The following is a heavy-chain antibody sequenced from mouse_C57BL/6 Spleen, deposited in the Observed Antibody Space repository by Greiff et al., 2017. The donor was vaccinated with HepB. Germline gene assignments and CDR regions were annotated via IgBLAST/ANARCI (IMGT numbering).Heavy chain of an antibody. CDR2: IWSDGST. D-gene: IGHD2-3*01. CDR3: ARQGGYSYYAMDY. Sequence: VKLMESGPGLVAPSQSLSITCTVSGFSLTSYGVHWVRQPPGKGLEWLVVIWSDGSTTYNSALKSRLSISKDNSKSQVFLKMNSLQTDDTAMYYCARQGGYSYYAMDYWGQGTSVTVSS. CDR1: GFSLTSYG. V-gene: IGHV2-6-1*01. J-gene: IGHJ4*01.